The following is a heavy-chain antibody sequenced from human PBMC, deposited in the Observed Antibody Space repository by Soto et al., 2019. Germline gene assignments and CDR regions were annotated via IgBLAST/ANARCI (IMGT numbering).Heavy chain of an antibody. Sequence: EVQLVESGGGLVQPGGSLRLSCAASGFTFSSYEMNWVRQAPGKGLEWVSYISSSFSTIYYADSVKGRFTISRDNAKNSLYLQMNSLRAEDTAVYYCARDGGPGYCSGGSCYGYYYGMDVWGQGTTVTVSS. J-gene: IGHJ6*02. CDR3: ARDGGPGYCSGGSCYGYYYGMDV. V-gene: IGHV3-48*03. CDR2: ISSSFSTI. D-gene: IGHD2-15*01. CDR1: GFTFSSYE.